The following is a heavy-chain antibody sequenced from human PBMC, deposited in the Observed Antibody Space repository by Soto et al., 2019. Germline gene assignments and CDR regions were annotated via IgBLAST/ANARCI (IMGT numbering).Heavy chain of an antibody. J-gene: IGHJ4*02. CDR3: ARERLPGYLVYFDY. D-gene: IGHD6-25*01. Sequence: GGSLRLSCAASVFTFSDYYMSWIRQAPGKGLEWVSYISSSGSTIYYADSVKGRFTISRDNAKNSLYLQMNSLRAEDTAVYYCARERLPGYLVYFDYWGQGTLVTVSS. V-gene: IGHV3-11*01. CDR2: ISSSGSTI. CDR1: VFTFSDYY.